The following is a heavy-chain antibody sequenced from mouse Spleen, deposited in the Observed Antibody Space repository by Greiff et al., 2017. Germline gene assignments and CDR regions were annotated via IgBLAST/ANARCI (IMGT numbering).Heavy chain of an antibody. Sequence: EVKLVESGGGLVKPGGSLKLSCAASGFTFSSYAMSWVRQSPEKRLEWVAEISSGGSYTYYPDTVTGRFTISRDNAKNTLYLEMSSLRSEDTAMYYCARRSSGYPFAYWGQGTLVTVSA. D-gene: IGHD3-1*01. CDR2: ISSGGSYT. V-gene: IGHV5-9-4*01. CDR1: GFTFSSYA. J-gene: IGHJ3*01. CDR3: ARRSSGYPFAY.